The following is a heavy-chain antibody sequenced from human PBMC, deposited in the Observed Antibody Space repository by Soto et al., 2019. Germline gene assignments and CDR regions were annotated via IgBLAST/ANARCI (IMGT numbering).Heavy chain of an antibody. V-gene: IGHV3-23*01. CDR1: GFTFSTCG. D-gene: IGHD6-13*01. CDR3: ATGYSSSWYYFDY. CDR2: ISGSGGST. J-gene: IGHJ4*02. Sequence: GGSLRLSCAASGFTFSTCGMSWVRQAPGEGLEWVSAISGSGGSTYYADSVKGRFTISRDNSKNTLYLQMNSLRAEDTAVYYCATGYSSSWYYFDYWGQGTLVTVSS.